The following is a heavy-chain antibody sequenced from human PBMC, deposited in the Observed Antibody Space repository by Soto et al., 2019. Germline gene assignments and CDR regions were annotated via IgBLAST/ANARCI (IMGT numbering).Heavy chain of an antibody. J-gene: IGHJ3*02. CDR2: IYWDDDR. D-gene: IGHD3-10*01. CDR3: THMRSYYGSGRHAFDI. V-gene: IGHV2-5*02. Sequence: QITLKESGPTLVKPTQTLTLTCTFSGFSLSTSGVAVGWIRQPPGKALEWLALIYWDDDRRYSSFLKSRLTITKDPSKNQVVLTMTNMDPVDTATYYCTHMRSYYGSGRHAFDIGGQGTMVTVSS. CDR1: GFSLSTSGVA.